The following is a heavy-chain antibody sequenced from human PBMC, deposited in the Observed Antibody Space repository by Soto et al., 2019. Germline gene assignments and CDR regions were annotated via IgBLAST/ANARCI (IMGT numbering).Heavy chain of an antibody. CDR2: IWYDGSNK. J-gene: IGHJ6*02. Sequence: GGSLRLSCAASGFTFSSYGMHWVRQAPGKGLEWVAVIWYDGSNKYYADSVKGRFTISRDNSKNTLYLQMNSLRAEDTAVYYCERDSSSYGMDVWGQGTTVTVSS. D-gene: IGHD6-6*01. V-gene: IGHV3-33*01. CDR3: ERDSSSYGMDV. CDR1: GFTFSSYG.